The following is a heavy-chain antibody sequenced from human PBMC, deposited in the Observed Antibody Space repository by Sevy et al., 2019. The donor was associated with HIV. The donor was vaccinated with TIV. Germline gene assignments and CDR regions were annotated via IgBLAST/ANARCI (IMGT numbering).Heavy chain of an antibody. J-gene: IGHJ5*02. Sequence: GGSLRLSCAASGFTFISYAMSWVRQAPGKGLEWVSKISSSGSSIYYADSVKGRFTISRDNAKNSLNLQMNSLRAEDTAVYYCTRNGGAFDNGFDPWGQGTLVTVSS. D-gene: IGHD2-8*01. CDR1: GFTFISYA. CDR2: ISSSGSSI. CDR3: TRNGGAFDNGFDP. V-gene: IGHV3-48*03.